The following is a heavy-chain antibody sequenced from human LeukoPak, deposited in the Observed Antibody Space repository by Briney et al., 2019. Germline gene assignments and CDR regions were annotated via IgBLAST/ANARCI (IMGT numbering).Heavy chain of an antibody. Sequence: APGKVSCKASGYTLTDYYIHCGQQAPGDGVECGGRVDPDGGATIYAEKFQGRVTITAATSTDTASIELSSLRSEDTAVYYCARVSVSQMATGVLDYWGQGTLVTVSS. V-gene: IGHV1-69-2*01. CDR3: ARVSVSQMATGVLDY. CDR1: GYTLTDYY. CDR2: VDPDGGAT. J-gene: IGHJ4*02. D-gene: IGHD5-24*01.